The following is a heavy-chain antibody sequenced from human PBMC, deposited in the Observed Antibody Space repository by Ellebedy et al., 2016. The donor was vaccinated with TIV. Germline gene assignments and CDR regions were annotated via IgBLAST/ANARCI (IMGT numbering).Heavy chain of an antibody. CDR1: GDSISSSSYY. CDR2: IDYGGNT. CDR3: AVTWIQLWLNLDY. Sequence: SETLSLTXSVSGDSISSSSYYWGWIRQPPGKGLEWIGNIDYGGNTYYNPSLKSRVTMSVDASKNEFSLKLSSVTAADTAVYYCAVTWIQLWLNLDYWGQGTLVTVSS. J-gene: IGHJ4*02. D-gene: IGHD5-18*01. V-gene: IGHV4-39*07.